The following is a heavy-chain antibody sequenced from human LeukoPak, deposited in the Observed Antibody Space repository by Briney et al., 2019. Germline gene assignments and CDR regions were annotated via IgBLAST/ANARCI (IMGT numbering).Heavy chain of an antibody. CDR2: INWNGGST. Sequence: GGSLRLSCAASGFTFDDYGMSWVRQAPGKGLEWVSGINWNGGSTGYADSVKGRFTISRDNAKSSLYLQMNSLRAEDTALYYCARANYDFWSGYYTGGPLDYWGQGTLVTVSS. CDR3: ARANYDFWSGYYTGGPLDY. CDR1: GFTFDDYG. V-gene: IGHV3-20*04. D-gene: IGHD3-3*01. J-gene: IGHJ4*02.